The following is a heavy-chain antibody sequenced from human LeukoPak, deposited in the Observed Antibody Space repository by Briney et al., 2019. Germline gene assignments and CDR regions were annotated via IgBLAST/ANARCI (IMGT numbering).Heavy chain of an antibody. D-gene: IGHD3-22*01. V-gene: IGHV3-23*01. CDR1: GITLSNHG. J-gene: IGHJ4*02. CDR2: ISGSGGGT. CDR3: AKRGVVIRVILVGFHKEAYYFDS. Sequence: PGGSLRLSRAVSGITLSNHGMTWVRQAPGKGLEWVAGISGSGGGTNYADSVKGRFTISRDNARNTLYLQMNSLRVEDTAAYFCAKRGVVIRVILVGFHKEAYYFDSWGQGALVTVSS.